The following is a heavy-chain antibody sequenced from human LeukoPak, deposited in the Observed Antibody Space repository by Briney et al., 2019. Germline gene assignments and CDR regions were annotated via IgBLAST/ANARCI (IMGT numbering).Heavy chain of an antibody. D-gene: IGHD3-3*01. CDR1: GGTFSSYA. J-gene: IGHJ4*02. CDR2: IIPILGIA. Sequence: ASVKVSCKASGGTFSSYAISWVRQAPGQGLEWMGRIIPILGIANYAQKFQGRATITADKSTSTAYMELSSLRSEDTAVYYCASDSLRFLEWLFFDYWGQGTLVTVSS. CDR3: ASDSLRFLEWLFFDY. V-gene: IGHV1-69*04.